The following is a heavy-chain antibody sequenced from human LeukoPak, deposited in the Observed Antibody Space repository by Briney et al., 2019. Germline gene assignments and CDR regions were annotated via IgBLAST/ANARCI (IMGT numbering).Heavy chain of an antibody. V-gene: IGHV4-30-2*01. CDR1: GGSISSGGYY. J-gene: IGHJ4*02. CDR2: IYHSGST. D-gene: IGHD6-13*01. CDR3: AKDSSSWRFPFDY. Sequence: PSETLSLTCTVSGGSISSGGYYWSWIRQPPGKGLEWIGYIYHSGSTYYNPSLKSRVTISVDTSKNQFSLKLSSVTAADTAVYYCAKDSSSWRFPFDYWGQGTLVTVSS.